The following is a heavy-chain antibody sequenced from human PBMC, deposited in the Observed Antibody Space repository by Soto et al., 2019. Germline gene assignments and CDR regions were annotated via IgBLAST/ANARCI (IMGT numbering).Heavy chain of an antibody. CDR1: GYTFTSYY. V-gene: IGHV1-46*01. CDR3: ARDLGDCSGGSCYSRDY. D-gene: IGHD2-15*01. CDR2: INPSGGST. J-gene: IGHJ4*02. Sequence: QVQLVQSGAEVKKPGASVKVSCKASGYTFTSYYMHWVRQAPGQGLEWMGIINPSGGSTSYAQKFQGRVTMTRDTSTSTVYMELSSLRSEDTAVYYCARDLGDCSGGSCYSRDYWGQGNLVTVYS.